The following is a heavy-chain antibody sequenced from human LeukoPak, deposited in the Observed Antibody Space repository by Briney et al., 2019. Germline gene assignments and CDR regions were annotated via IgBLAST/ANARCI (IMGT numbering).Heavy chain of an antibody. D-gene: IGHD2-2*01. CDR1: GFTFRTYA. Sequence: PGGSLRLSCAASGFTFRTYAMSWVRQAPGKGLEWVSGISDSGDGTYYAESVKGRFTISRDNSKNTVFLQMNSLRADDTAKYYCARDPWGRHQLPLLDYWGQGTLATVSS. V-gene: IGHV3-23*01. CDR2: ISDSGDGT. CDR3: ARDPWGRHQLPLLDY. J-gene: IGHJ4*02.